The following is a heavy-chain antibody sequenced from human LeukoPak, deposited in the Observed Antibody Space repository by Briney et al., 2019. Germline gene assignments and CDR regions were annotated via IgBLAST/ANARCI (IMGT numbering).Heavy chain of an antibody. D-gene: IGHD6-19*01. CDR2: IWYDGSNK. Sequence: PGGSLRLSCAASGFTFSSYGMHWVRQAPGKGLEWVAVIWYDGSNKYYADSVKGRFTISRDNSKNTLYLQMNSLRAEDTAVYYCARGGDSSGWYFPPPTNWGQGTLVIVSS. V-gene: IGHV3-33*01. J-gene: IGHJ4*02. CDR1: GFTFSSYG. CDR3: ARGGDSSGWYFPPPTN.